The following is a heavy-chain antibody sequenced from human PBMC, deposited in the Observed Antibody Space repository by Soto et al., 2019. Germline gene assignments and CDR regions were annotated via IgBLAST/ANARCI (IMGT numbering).Heavy chain of an antibody. CDR1: GCSISSSSYY. Sequence: KTSETLSLPCPVSGCSISSSSYYWGWIRQPPGKGLEWIGSIYYSGSTYYNPSLKSRVTISVDTSKNQFSLKLSSVTAADTAVYYCARQRLQAVRYYYDSSGYNWFDPWGQGTLVTVSS. CDR3: ARQRLQAVRYYYDSSGYNWFDP. CDR2: IYYSGST. J-gene: IGHJ5*02. V-gene: IGHV4-39*01. D-gene: IGHD3-22*01.